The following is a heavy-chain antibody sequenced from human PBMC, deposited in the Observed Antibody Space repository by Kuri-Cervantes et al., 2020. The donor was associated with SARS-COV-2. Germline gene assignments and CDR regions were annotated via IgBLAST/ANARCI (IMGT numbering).Heavy chain of an antibody. Sequence: GESLKISCAASGLTFSSYEMNWVRQAPGKGLEWVSYISSSGSTIYYADSVKGRFTISRDNAKNSLYLQMNSLRAEDTAVYYCARDEYCSGGSCYFFPYYFDYWGQGTLVTVSS. CDR1: GLTFSSYE. CDR2: ISSSGSTI. CDR3: ARDEYCSGGSCYFFPYYFDY. V-gene: IGHV3-48*03. J-gene: IGHJ4*02. D-gene: IGHD2-15*01.